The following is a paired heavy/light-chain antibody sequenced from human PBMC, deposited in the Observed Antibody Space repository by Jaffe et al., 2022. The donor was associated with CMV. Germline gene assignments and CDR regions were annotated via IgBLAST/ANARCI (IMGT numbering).Heavy chain of an antibody. CDR1: GLTVSSNY. J-gene: IGHJ4*02. CDR2: IYFGGST. D-gene: IGHD4-17*01. V-gene: IGHV3-66*01. CDR3: HYGDPIPLDY. Sequence: EVQLVESGGGLVQPGGSLRLSCAAPGLTVSSNYMSWVRQAPGKGLEWVSVIYFGGSTYYADSVKGRFTISRDNSKNTLYLQMNSLRAEDTAVYYCHYGDPIPLDYWGQGTLVTVSS.
Light chain of an antibody. CDR3: QQYYSTPRT. CDR1: QSVLFSSNNKNY. CDR2: WAS. V-gene: IGKV4-1*01. Sequence: DIVMTQSPDSLAVSLGERATINCKSSQSVLFSSNNKNYLAWYQQKPGQPPKLLIFWASTRESGVPDRFSGSGSGTDFTLTISSLQAEDVAVYYCQQYYSTPRTFGQGTKLEIK. J-gene: IGKJ1*01.